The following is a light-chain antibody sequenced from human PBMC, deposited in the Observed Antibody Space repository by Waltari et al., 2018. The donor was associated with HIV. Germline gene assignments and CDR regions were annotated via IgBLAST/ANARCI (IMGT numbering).Light chain of an antibody. J-gene: IGLJ2*01. CDR2: EVS. CDR3: YAYAGSTTYVI. CDR1: SSDVGGYNL. V-gene: IGLV2-23*02. Sequence: QSALTQPASVSGSPGQSITISCTGTSSDVGGYNLVSWYQQHPGKAPKLMIYEVSKRPSGVSNRFSGSKSGNTASLTISGLQAEDEADYYCYAYAGSTTYVIFGGGTKLTVL.